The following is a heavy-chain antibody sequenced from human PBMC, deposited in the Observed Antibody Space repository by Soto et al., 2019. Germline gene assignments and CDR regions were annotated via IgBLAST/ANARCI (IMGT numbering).Heavy chain of an antibody. CDR2: IIPILGIA. D-gene: IGHD4-17*01. J-gene: IGHJ4*02. CDR1: GGTFSSYT. Sequence: QVQLVQSGAEVKKPGSSVKVSCKASGGTFSSYTISWVRQAPGQGLEWMGRIIPILGIANYAQKFQGRVTITADKSTSTAYMELSSLRSEDTAVYYCARSPHRYGVDSGDLHFDYWGQGTLVTVSS. V-gene: IGHV1-69*02. CDR3: ARSPHRYGVDSGDLHFDY.